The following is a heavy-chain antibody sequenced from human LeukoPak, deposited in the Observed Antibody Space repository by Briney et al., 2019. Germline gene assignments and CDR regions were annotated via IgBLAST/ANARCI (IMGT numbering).Heavy chain of an antibody. D-gene: IGHD4-17*01. CDR1: RGSTSSGNDY. CDR2: MYHGGST. Sequence: SETLSLTCTVSRGSTSSGNDYWRWIRQPPGKGLEWIGYMYHGGSTYYNPSLESRVTISVDRSKNQFSLKLSSVTAADTAVYYCASTTDFGDYVGAWGQGTLVTVSS. J-gene: IGHJ5*02. CDR3: ASTTDFGDYVGA. V-gene: IGHV4-30-2*01.